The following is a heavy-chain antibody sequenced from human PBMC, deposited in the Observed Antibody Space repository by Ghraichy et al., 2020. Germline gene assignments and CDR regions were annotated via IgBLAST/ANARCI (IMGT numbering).Heavy chain of an antibody. CDR1: GFTFSNYW. CDR2: IKGDGSEK. Sequence: LPLTCAASGFTFSNYWMSWVRQTPGKGLEWVANIKGDGSEKYYVDSVKGRFTISRDNAKTSLYLQMNSLRAEDTAVYYCARDYGGFSFVYWGQGTLVTVSS. V-gene: IGHV3-7*03. CDR3: ARDYGGFSFVY. D-gene: IGHD3-10*01. J-gene: IGHJ4*02.